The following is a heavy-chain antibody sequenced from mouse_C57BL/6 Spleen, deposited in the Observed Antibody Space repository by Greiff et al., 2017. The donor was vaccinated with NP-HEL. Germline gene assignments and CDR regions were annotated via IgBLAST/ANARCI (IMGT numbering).Heavy chain of an antibody. CDR2: ISYDGSN. CDR1: GYSITSGYY. V-gene: IGHV3-6*01. CDR3: ARRPYYYAMDY. J-gene: IGHJ4*01. Sequence: EVKLVESGPGLVKPSQSLSLTCSVTGYSITSGYYWNWIRQFPGNKLEWMGYISYDGSNNYNPSLKNRISIPRDTSKNQFFLKLNSVTTEDTATYYCARRPYYYAMDYWGQGTSVTVSS.